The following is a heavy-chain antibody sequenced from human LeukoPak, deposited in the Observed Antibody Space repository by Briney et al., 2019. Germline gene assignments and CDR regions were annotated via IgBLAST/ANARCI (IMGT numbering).Heavy chain of an antibody. D-gene: IGHD3-22*01. J-gene: IGHJ3*02. CDR1: GGTFSSYA. V-gene: IGHV1-69*13. CDR3: ARDRYYDSSGYYDDGDAFDI. Sequence: SVKVSCKASGGTFSSYAISWVRQAPGQGLEWMGGIIPIFGTANYAQKFQGRVTIIADESTSTAYMELSSLRFEDTAVYYCARDRYYDSSGYYDDGDAFDIWGQGTMVTVSS. CDR2: IIPIFGTA.